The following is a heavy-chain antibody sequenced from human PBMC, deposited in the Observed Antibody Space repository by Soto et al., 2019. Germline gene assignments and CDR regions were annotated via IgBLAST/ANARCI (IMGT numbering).Heavy chain of an antibody. Sequence: ASVKVSCKASGYTFTSYGISWVRQAPGQGLEWMGWISAYNGNTNYAQKLQGRVTMTTDTSTSTACMELRSLRSDDTAVYYCARDPTTVTFRYYYYMDVWGKGTTVTVSS. D-gene: IGHD4-17*01. CDR1: GYTFTSYG. CDR3: ARDPTTVTFRYYYYMDV. CDR2: ISAYNGNT. J-gene: IGHJ6*03. V-gene: IGHV1-18*01.